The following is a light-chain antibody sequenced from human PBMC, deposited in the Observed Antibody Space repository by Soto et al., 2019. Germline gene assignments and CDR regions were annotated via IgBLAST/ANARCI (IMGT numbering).Light chain of an antibody. CDR2: DVS. CDR1: SSDIGAYNY. CDR3: YSCSRSNGTRYV. J-gene: IGLJ1*01. Sequence: QSALTQPASVSGSPGQSITISCTGTSSDIGAYNYVSWYQQHPGQAPKLMISDVSNRPSGISDRFSGSKSGNTASLTISGLQAEDEADYYCYSCSRSNGTRYVFGTGTQLTVL. V-gene: IGLV2-14*03.